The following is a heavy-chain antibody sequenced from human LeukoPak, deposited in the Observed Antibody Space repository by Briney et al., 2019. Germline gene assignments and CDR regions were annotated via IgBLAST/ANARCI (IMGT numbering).Heavy chain of an antibody. D-gene: IGHD3-16*01. CDR1: GFTFSSYT. CDR3: ARVVWGQLTYYFDY. V-gene: IGHV3-21*01. J-gene: IGHJ4*02. Sequence: GGSLRLSCAASGFTFSSYTMRWVRQAPGKGLEWVSSISGSSSYIYCADSVKGRFTISRDNAKNSLYLQMHSLRAEDTAVYYCARVVWGQLTYYFDYWGQGTLVTVSS. CDR2: ISGSSSYI.